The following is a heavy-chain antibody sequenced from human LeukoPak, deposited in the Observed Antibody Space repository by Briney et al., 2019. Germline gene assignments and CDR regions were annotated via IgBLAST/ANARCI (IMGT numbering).Heavy chain of an antibody. D-gene: IGHD3-22*01. Sequence: ASVKVSCKASGYIFTGYYIYWVRQAPGQGLEWMGWINPNSGGTDSAQKLQGRVAMTRDTSLSTVYMELTRLTSDDTAVYYCARPQKYYSTSGYYLVSWGQGTLVTVSS. J-gene: IGHJ4*02. CDR3: ARPQKYYSTSGYYLVS. V-gene: IGHV1-2*02. CDR1: GYIFTGYY. CDR2: INPNSGGT.